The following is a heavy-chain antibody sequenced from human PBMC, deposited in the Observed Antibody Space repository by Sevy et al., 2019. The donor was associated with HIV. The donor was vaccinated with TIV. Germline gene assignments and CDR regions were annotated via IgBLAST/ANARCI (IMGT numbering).Heavy chain of an antibody. CDR3: ARESMATDAFDI. V-gene: IGHV3-64*02. CDR2: ISSNGGST. Sequence: GGSQRLSCAASGFTFSSYAMHWVRQAPGKGLEYVSAISSNGGSTYYADSVKGRFTISRDNSKNTLYLQMGSLRAEDMAVYYCARESMATDAFDIWGQGTMVTVSS. J-gene: IGHJ3*02. D-gene: IGHD5-12*01. CDR1: GFTFSSYA.